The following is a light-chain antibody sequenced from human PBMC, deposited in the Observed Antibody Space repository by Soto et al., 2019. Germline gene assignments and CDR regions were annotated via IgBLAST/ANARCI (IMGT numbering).Light chain of an antibody. J-gene: IGLJ2*01. CDR2: GNS. Sequence: QAVVTQPPSVSGTPGQRVTISCTGSSSNIGAGYDVYWYQQLPGTAPKLLIFGNSNRPSGVPDRFSGSKSGTSASLAITGLQAEDEADYYCQSYGNSLSGVVFGGGTKLTVL. CDR3: QSYGNSLSGVV. V-gene: IGLV1-40*01. CDR1: SSNIGAGYD.